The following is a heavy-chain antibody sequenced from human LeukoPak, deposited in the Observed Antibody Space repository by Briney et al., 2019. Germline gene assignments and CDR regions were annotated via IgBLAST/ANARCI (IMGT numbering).Heavy chain of an antibody. V-gene: IGHV4-34*01. CDR1: GGSISSYY. CDR2: INHSGST. Sequence: SETLSLTCTVSGGSISSYYWSWIRQPPRKGLEWIGEINHSGSTNYYPSLKSRVTISVDMSKNQFSLKLSSVTAADTAAYYCARHDGNSAAANLWGQGIMVTVSS. CDR3: ARHDGNSAAANL. D-gene: IGHD6-13*01. J-gene: IGHJ3*01.